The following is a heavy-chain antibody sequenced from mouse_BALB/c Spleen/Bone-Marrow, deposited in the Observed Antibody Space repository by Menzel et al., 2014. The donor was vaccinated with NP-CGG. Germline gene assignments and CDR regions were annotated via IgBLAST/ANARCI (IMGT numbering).Heavy chain of an antibody. V-gene: IGHV1-14*01. J-gene: IGHJ1*01. Sequence: VQLQQSGPELVKPGASVKMSCKASGYTFTSYVMHWVEQKPGQGLEWIGNINPYNDGTKYNEKFKGKATLTSDKSSSTAFMELGSLTSEDSTVYYCARSLYGYDWYFDVWGAGTTVTVSS. CDR3: ARSLYGYDWYFDV. CDR2: INPYNDGT. CDR1: GYTFTSYV. D-gene: IGHD2-2*01.